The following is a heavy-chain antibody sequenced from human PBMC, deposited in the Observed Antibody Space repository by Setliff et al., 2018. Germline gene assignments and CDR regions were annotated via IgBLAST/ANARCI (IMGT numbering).Heavy chain of an antibody. CDR2: VYWDDDK. J-gene: IGHJ4*02. CDR1: GFSLSTSGVG. Sequence: SGPTLVNPTQTLTLTCTVSGFSLSTSGVGVGWIRQPPGKALEWLALVYWDDDKRYDPSLKSRLTITKDTSKNQVVLTMTNMDPVDTATYFCAHTSGGGNSACFDYWGQGVLVTVSS. D-gene: IGHD4-4*01. CDR3: AHTSGGGNSACFDY. V-gene: IGHV2-5*05.